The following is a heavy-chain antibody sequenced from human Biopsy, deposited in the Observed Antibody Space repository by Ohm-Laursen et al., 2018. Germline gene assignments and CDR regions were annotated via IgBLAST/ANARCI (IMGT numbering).Heavy chain of an antibody. Sequence: SSVKVSCKAPGGTFSNYGVNWVRQAPGQGLGWLGGNIPILGTGSYAQKFQDRVTVAADTSTSTATMELRSLRSDDTAVYYCATKLTGYFHHWGQGTLVIVSS. CDR3: ATKLTGYFHH. CDR1: GGTFSNYG. D-gene: IGHD3-9*01. V-gene: IGHV1-69*06. CDR2: NIPILGTG. J-gene: IGHJ1*01.